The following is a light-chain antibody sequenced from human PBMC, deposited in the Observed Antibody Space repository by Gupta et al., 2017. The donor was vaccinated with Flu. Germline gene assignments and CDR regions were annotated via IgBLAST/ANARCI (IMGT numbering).Light chain of an antibody. J-gene: IGLJ1*01. CDR2: GEN. CDR1: RLRNYY. V-gene: IGLV3-19*01. Sequence: SQRTHYPAVSVAFGQTVRITCQGDRLRNYYASWYQQKAGQAAVLVIYGENSRPSGIPDRFSVSSSGNTASSTITGSQAEDEADYYCYRRYSSGNQYVFGTGTKVTVL. CDR3: YRRYSSGNQYV.